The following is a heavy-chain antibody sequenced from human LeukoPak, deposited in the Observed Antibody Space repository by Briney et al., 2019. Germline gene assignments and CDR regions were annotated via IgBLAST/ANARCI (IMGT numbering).Heavy chain of an antibody. V-gene: IGHV3-43*02. D-gene: IGHD1-1*01. CDR2: ICGDGSSS. CDR1: GFTFDDYA. Sequence: GGSLRLSCAASGFTFDDYAMYWVRQAPGKGLEWVSLICGDGSSSYVDSVKGRFTISRDNSKNSLYLQMNSLRTEDTALYYCAKEKYGTGLTDYWGQGTLVTVSS. J-gene: IGHJ4*02. CDR3: AKEKYGTGLTDY.